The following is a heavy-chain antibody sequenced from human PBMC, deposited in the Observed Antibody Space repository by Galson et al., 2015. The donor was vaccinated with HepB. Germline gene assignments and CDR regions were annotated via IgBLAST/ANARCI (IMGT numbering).Heavy chain of an antibody. CDR3: AKVGRQWLVQYYFDY. CDR2: ISGSGGRVST. J-gene: IGHJ4*02. V-gene: IGHV3-23*01. CDR1: GFTFSSYA. Sequence: SLRLSCAVSGFTFSSYAMSWVRQAPGKGLEWVSGISGSGGRVSTYYADSVKGRFTISRDNSKNTLHLQMNSLRADDTAIYYCAKVGRQWLVQYYFDYWGQGILVTVSS. D-gene: IGHD6-19*01.